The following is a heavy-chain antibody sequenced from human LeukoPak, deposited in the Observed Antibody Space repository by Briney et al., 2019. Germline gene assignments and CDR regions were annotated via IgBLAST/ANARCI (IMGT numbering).Heavy chain of an antibody. J-gene: IGHJ4*02. V-gene: IGHV3-48*01. CDR1: GFTFSTFS. CDR2: ISTTTSAI. D-gene: IGHD4-17*01. Sequence: GAPRLSCAASGFTFSTFSIDWGRQAPRKGLEGVSYISTTTSAIYYADSVKGRFTVSRDNAKSSLYLQMNSLRADDTAVYYCARAPYGERGGSDYWGQGTLVTVSS. CDR3: ARAPYGERGGSDY.